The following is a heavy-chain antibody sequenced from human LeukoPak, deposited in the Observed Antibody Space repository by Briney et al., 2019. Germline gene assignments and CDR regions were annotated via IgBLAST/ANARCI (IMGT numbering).Heavy chain of an antibody. CDR3: ARSSVGTTAHYYFDY. D-gene: IGHD1-26*01. CDR2: IYHSGST. Sequence: PSESLSLTCVVSGYSITSDYYWGWIRQPPGKGLEWIGSIYHSGSTYYNPSLKSRVTVSVDTSKNQFSLKLSSVTAADTAVYYCARSSVGTTAHYYFDYWGRGTLVTVSS. J-gene: IGHJ4*02. V-gene: IGHV4-38-2*01. CDR1: GYSITSDYY.